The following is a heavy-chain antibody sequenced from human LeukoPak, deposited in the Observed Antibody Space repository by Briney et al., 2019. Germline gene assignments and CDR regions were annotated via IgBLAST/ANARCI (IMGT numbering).Heavy chain of an antibody. CDR1: GGSFGGYY. J-gene: IGHJ4*02. V-gene: IGHV4-34*01. D-gene: IGHD6-19*01. CDR2: INHSGST. CDR3: ARGAVAGTEGFDY. Sequence: SETLSLTCAVYGGSFGGYYWSWIRQPPGKGLEWIGEINHSGSTNYNPSLKSRVTISVDTSKNQFSLKLSSVTAADTAVYYCARGAVAGTEGFDYWGQGTLVTVSS.